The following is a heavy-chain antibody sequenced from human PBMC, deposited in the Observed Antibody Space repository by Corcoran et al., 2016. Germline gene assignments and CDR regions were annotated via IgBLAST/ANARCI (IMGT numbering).Heavy chain of an antibody. V-gene: IGHV1-69*14. J-gene: IGHJ4*02. CDR3: ASEITGTTGEFDY. CDR1: GGTFSSYA. D-gene: IGHD1-7*01. CDR2: IIPIFGTA. Sequence: QVQLVQSGAEVKKPGASVKVSCKASGGTFSSYAISWVRQAPGQGLEWMGGIIPIFGTANYAQKFQGRVTITAEKSTSTAYMELSSLRSEDTAVYYCASEITGTTGEFDYWGQGTLVTVSS.